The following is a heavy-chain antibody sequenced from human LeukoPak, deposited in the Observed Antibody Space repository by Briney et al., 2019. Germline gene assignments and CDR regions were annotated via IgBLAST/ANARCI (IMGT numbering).Heavy chain of an antibody. CDR3: ARSCGSDYYHKVPGDY. J-gene: IGHJ4*02. CDR2: IKTDGTTT. Sequence: PGGSLRLSCAASGFTFSNYWMPWVRQAPGKGLVWVSRIKTDGTTTNYADSVEGRFTISRDNAKNTLYLEMKSLRAEDTAVYYCARSCGSDYYHKVPGDYWGQGTLVTVSS. V-gene: IGHV3-74*01. CDR1: GFTFSNYW. D-gene: IGHD2-21*02.